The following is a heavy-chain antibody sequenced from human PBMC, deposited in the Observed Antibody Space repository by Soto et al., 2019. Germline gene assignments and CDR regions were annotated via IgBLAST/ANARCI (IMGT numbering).Heavy chain of an antibody. CDR2: IIPIYASP. J-gene: IGHJ4*02. V-gene: IGHV1-69*06. Sequence: QVQLVQSGAEVKKPGSSVKVSCKASGGTFSSNAISWVRQAPGQGLEWMGGIIPIYASPNYAQNFRGRVTVTADKATSTAYLELSRLKFADSAIYYCAVTVTGSRSPLAHWGRGTLVIVSS. CDR3: AVTVTGSRSPLAH. CDR1: GGTFSSNA. D-gene: IGHD3-9*01.